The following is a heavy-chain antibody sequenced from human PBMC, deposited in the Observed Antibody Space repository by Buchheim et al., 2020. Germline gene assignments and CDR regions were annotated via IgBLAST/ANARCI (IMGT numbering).Heavy chain of an antibody. CDR2: IYPDDSDT. J-gene: IGHJ5*02. D-gene: IGHD5-18*01. Sequence: VQLVQSGAEVKKPGESLKISCKGSGYSFSTYWIGWVRQMPGKGLEWMGIIYPDDSDTRYGPSFQGQVTISAAKSISTAYPQWSSLKASDTAMYYCARGAGGYGYFPLNWFDPWGQGTL. CDR3: ARGAGGYGYFPLNWFDP. CDR1: GYSFSTYW. V-gene: IGHV5-51*01.